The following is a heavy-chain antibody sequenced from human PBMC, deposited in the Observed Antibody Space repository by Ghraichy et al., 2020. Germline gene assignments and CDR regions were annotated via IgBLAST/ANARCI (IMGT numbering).Heavy chain of an antibody. D-gene: IGHD3-16*02. CDR2: VYYSGSS. CDR3: ARGPFTVNHAFDI. J-gene: IGHJ3*02. CDR1: GASITGYY. V-gene: IGHV4-59*01. Sequence: SQTLSPTCTVSGASITGYYWSWIRQPPGKGLEWIGYVYYSGSSSYNPSLKSRLTISIDTSKSQFSLKLNSVTAADTAVYYCARGPFTVNHAFDIWGQGTMVTVSS.